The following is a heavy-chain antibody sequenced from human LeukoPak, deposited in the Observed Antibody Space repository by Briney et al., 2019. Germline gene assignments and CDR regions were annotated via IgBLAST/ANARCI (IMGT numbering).Heavy chain of an antibody. CDR1: GDSISSYY. Sequence: SETLSLTCTVSGDSISSYYWSWIRQPPGKGLEWIGYIYYSGSTNYNPSLKSRVTISVDTSKNQFSLKLSSVTAADTAVYYCARSDPVAGTDNWFDPWGQGTLVTVSS. J-gene: IGHJ5*02. D-gene: IGHD6-19*01. V-gene: IGHV4-59*01. CDR3: ARSDPVAGTDNWFDP. CDR2: IYYSGST.